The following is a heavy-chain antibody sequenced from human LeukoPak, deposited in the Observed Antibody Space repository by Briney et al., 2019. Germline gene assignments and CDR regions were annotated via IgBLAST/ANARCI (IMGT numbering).Heavy chain of an antibody. J-gene: IGHJ5*02. CDR1: GYSFTSYW. D-gene: IGHD3-10*01. V-gene: IGHV5-51*01. CDR3: ARTYYYGSGSYYKLPFDP. CDR2: IYPGDSDT. Sequence: GESLKISRKGSGYSFTSYWIGWVRQMPGKGLEWMGIIYPGDSDTRYSPSFQGQVTISADKSISTAYLQWSSLKASDTAMYYCARTYYYGSGSYYKLPFDPWGQGTLVTVSS.